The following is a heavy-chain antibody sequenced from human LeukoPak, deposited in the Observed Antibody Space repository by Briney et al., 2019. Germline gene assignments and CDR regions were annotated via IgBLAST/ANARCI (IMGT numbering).Heavy chain of an antibody. V-gene: IGHV1-2*02. D-gene: IGHD4-17*01. CDR3: ARATYGASFDY. CDR2: INPNSGGT. Sequence: ASVKVSCKASGYTFTGYYMHWVRQAPGQGLEWMGWINPNSGGTNYAQKFQGRVTITRDTSASTAYMELSSLRSEDMAVYYCARATYGASFDYWGQGTLVTVSS. J-gene: IGHJ4*02. CDR1: GYTFTGYY.